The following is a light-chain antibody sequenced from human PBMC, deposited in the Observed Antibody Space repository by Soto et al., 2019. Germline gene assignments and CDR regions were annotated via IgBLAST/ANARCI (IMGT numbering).Light chain of an antibody. CDR1: GNDVGAYNY. CDR2: EVS. Sequence: QSALTQPRSVSGSPGQSVTISCTGTGNDVGAYNYVSWYQQHPDKAPKLIIFEVSNRPSGISSRFSGSKSGNTASLTISGLQAEDEADYYCASYTSNSTSVIFGRGTKLTVL. CDR3: ASYTSNSTSVI. V-gene: IGLV2-14*01. J-gene: IGLJ2*01.